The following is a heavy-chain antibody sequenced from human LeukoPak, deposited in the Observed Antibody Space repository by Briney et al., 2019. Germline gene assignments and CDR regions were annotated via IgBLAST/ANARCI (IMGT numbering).Heavy chain of an antibody. CDR2: IYSTGTT. CDR3: ARHSPPPTGFCSGTSCFMSGSQYFYMDV. CDR1: GGSISGYF. J-gene: IGHJ6*03. D-gene: IGHD2-2*01. V-gene: IGHV4-4*09. Sequence: SETLSLTCTVSGGSISGYFWSWIRQPPGKGPEWIGYIYSTGTTNYSPSPSSRVTISVDTSKNQLSLNLRFVTATDTAVYHCARHSPPPTGFCSGTSCFMSGSQYFYMDVWGKGTSVTVS.